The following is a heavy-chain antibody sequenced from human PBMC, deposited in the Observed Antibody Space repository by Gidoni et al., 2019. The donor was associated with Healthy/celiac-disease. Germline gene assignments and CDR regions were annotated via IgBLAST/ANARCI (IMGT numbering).Heavy chain of an antibody. D-gene: IGHD1-26*01. J-gene: IGHJ2*01. V-gene: IGHV3-48*02. CDR2: ISYSTSTI. CDR3: ARVGYSGSYLPNWYFDL. Sequence: EVQLVESGGGLVQPGGSLRLSCAASGFAFSSHSMNWVRQAPGKGLEWVSYISYSTSTIYYAGSVKGRFTISRDNAKNSLYLQMNSLRDEDTAVYFCARVGYSGSYLPNWYFDLWGRGTLVTVSS. CDR1: GFAFSSHS.